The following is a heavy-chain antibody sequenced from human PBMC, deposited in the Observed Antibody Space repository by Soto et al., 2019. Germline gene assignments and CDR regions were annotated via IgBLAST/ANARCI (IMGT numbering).Heavy chain of an antibody. CDR3: ARDPNSSGWYGDDY. D-gene: IGHD6-19*01. V-gene: IGHV3-30-3*01. J-gene: IGHJ4*02. CDR2: ISYDGSNK. CDR1: GFTFSSYA. Sequence: QVQLVESGGGVVQPGRSLRLSCAASGFTFSSYAMHWVRQAPGKGLEWVAVISYDGSNKYYADSVKGRFTISRDNSKNTLYLQINSLRAEDTAVYYCARDPNSSGWYGDDYWGQGTLVTVSS.